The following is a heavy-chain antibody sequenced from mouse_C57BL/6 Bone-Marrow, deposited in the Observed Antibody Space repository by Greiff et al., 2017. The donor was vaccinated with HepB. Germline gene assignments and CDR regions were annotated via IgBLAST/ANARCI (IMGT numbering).Heavy chain of an antibody. V-gene: IGHV5-4*01. CDR2: ISDGGSYT. CDR1: GFTFSSYA. CDR3: AREPILSGV. Sequence: EVKVVESGGGLVKPGGSLKLSCAASGFTFSSYAMSWVRQTPEKRLEWVATISDGGSYTYYPDNVKGRFTISRDNAKNNLYLQMSHLKSEDTAMYYCAREPILSGVWGTGTTVTVSS. J-gene: IGHJ1*03.